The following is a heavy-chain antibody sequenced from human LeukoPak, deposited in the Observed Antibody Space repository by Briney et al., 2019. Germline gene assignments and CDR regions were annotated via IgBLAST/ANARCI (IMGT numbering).Heavy chain of an antibody. D-gene: IGHD1-1*01. V-gene: IGHV6-1*01. CDR3: VTGTYYYYGLDV. CDR1: GDSVSSHSAA. Sequence: SQTLSLTCAISGDSVSSHSAAWNWIRQSPSRGLGWLGRTYYRSKWYNDYAVSVKSRITINPDTSKNQFSLQLNSVTPEDTAVYYCVTGTYYYYGLDVWGQGTTVTVSS. CDR2: TYYRSKWYN. J-gene: IGHJ6*02.